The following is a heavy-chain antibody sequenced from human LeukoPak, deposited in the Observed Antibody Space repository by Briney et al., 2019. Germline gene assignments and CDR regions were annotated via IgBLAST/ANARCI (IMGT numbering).Heavy chain of an antibody. CDR3: QAGCSGGSCYDNDAFDI. V-gene: IGHV4-34*01. Sequence: PSETLSLTCAVYGGSFSGYYWSWIRQPPGKGLEWIGEINHSGSTNYNPSLKSRVTISVDTSKNQFSLKLSSVTAADTAVYYCQAGCSGGSCYDNDAFDIWGQGTMVTVSS. CDR1: GGSFSGYY. CDR2: INHSGST. D-gene: IGHD2-15*01. J-gene: IGHJ3*02.